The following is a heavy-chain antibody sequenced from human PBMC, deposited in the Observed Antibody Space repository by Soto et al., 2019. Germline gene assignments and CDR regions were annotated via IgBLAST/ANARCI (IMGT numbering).Heavy chain of an antibody. Sequence: GGSLRLSCAASGFTFSGSAMHWVRQASGKGLEWVGRIRSKANSYATAYAASVKGRCTMSRDDSKNTAYLQMNSLTTEDTAVYYCTAVVIPPFYAMDAWGHGTT. CDR2: IRSKANSYAT. J-gene: IGHJ6*01. D-gene: IGHD3-22*01. CDR1: GFTFSGSA. V-gene: IGHV3-73*01. CDR3: TAVVIPPFYAMDA.